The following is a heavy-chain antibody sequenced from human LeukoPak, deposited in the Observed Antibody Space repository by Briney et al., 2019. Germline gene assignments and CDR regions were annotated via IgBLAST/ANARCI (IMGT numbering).Heavy chain of an antibody. V-gene: IGHV1-18*01. J-gene: IGHJ4*02. Sequence: ASVTVSCTASGYTFTSYGISWVRQAPGQGLEWMGWISAYNGNTNYAQKLQGRVTMTTDTSTSTAYMELRSLRSDDTAVYYCARDLASSSWYYYWGQGTLVTVSS. CDR1: GYTFTSYG. D-gene: IGHD6-13*01. CDR2: ISAYNGNT. CDR3: ARDLASSSWYYY.